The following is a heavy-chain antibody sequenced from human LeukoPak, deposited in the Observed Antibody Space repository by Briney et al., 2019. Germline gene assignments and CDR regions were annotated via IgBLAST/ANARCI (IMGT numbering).Heavy chain of an antibody. CDR2: IYHSGST. D-gene: IGHD2-2*01. CDR1: GGSISSGGYS. V-gene: IGHV4-30-2*01. CDR3: ARAPGGSYCSSTSCQVARYRFDP. J-gene: IGHJ5*02. Sequence: PSETLSLTCAVSGGSISSGGYSWSWIRQPPGKGLEWIGYIYHSGSTYYNPSLKSRVTISVDRSKNQFSLKLSSVTAADTAVYYCARAPGGSYCSSTSCQVARYRFDPWGQGTLVTVSS.